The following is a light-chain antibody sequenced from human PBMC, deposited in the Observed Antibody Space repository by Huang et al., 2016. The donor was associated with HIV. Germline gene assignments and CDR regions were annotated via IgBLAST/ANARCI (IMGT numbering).Light chain of an antibody. CDR1: QSISNY. Sequence: DIQMTQSPSSLSASVGDRVIITCRASQSISNYLNWYQHKPGKAPRLLIYAASSLQSGVPSRFSCSGSKTTFTLTLSSLQPEDFATYYCQQTYDTPPLTFGGGTRVDMK. V-gene: IGKV1-39*01. CDR3: QQTYDTPPLT. J-gene: IGKJ4*01. CDR2: AAS.